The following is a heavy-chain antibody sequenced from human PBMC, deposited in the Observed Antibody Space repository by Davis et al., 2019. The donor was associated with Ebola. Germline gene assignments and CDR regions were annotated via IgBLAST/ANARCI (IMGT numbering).Heavy chain of an antibody. CDR3: ARHEDIGELDHHGLDV. Sequence: SVKVSCKASGGTFSSYGISWVRQAPGQGPDWMGGIIPVFGIPKYAQKFQGRVTITADESTSTAYMELSSLRSEDTAMFYCARHEDIGELDHHGLDVWGQGTTVTVSS. CDR1: GGTFSSYG. J-gene: IGHJ6*02. CDR2: IIPVFGIP. D-gene: IGHD3-10*01. V-gene: IGHV1-69*13.